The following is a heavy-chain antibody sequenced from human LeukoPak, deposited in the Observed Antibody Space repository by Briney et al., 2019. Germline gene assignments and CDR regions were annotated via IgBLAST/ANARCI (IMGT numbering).Heavy chain of an antibody. D-gene: IGHD3-10*01. V-gene: IGHV1-18*01. Sequence: ASVKVSCKASGYTFTSYDINWVRQATGQGLEWMGWISAYNGNTNYAQKLQGRVTMTTDTSTSTAYMELRSLRSDDTAVYYCARDQNGITMVRGPPPGYWGQGTLVTVSS. CDR2: ISAYNGNT. CDR3: ARDQNGITMVRGPPPGY. J-gene: IGHJ4*02. CDR1: GYTFTSYD.